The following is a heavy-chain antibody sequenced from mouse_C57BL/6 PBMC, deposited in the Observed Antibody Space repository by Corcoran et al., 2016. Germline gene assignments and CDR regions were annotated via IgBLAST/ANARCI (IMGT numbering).Heavy chain of an antibody. D-gene: IGHD1-1*01. V-gene: IGHV1-26*01. CDR1: GYTFTDYY. Sequence: EVQLQQSGPELVKPGASVKISCKASGYTFTDYYMNWVKQSHGKSLEWIGDINPNNGGTSYNQKFKGKATLTVDKSSSTAYMELRSLTSEDSAVYYWARISSSYFDYWGQGTTLTVSS. CDR3: ARISSSYFDY. CDR2: INPNNGGT. J-gene: IGHJ2*01.